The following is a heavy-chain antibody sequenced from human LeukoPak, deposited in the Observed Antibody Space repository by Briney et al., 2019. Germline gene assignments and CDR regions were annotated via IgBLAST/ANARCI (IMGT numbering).Heavy chain of an antibody. CDR2: IGITSEYI. CDR1: GFTITAYA. CDR3: AKDPNGDYVGAFGT. V-gene: IGHV3-23*01. J-gene: IGHJ3*02. D-gene: IGHD4-17*01. Sequence: GSLRLSCAASGFTITAYAMSWVRQSPGKGLEWVSGIGITSEYIHYADSVKGRFTISRDNSKNTVYLEMSSLRAEDAAVYYCAKDPNGDYVGAFGTWGQGTMVIVSS.